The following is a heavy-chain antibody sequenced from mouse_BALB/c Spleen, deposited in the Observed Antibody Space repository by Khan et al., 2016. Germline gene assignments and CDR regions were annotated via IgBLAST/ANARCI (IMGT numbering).Heavy chain of an antibody. V-gene: IGHV1-77*01. CDR2: IFPGSGST. CDR1: GYTFTDYY. Sequence: QVQLQQSGTELPRPGASVKLSCKASGYTFTDYYLHWVKRRTGQGLEWIGEIFPGSGSTYYNEKFKGKASLTADTSSSTAYMQLSSLTSEDSAVYFCARSYYGYFAMDYWGHGASVTVSS. D-gene: IGHD1-2*01. CDR3: ARSYYGYFAMDY. J-gene: IGHJ4*01.